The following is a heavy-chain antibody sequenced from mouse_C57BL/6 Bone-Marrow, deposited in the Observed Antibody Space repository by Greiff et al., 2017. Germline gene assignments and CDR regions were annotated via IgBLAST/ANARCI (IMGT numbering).Heavy chain of an antibody. D-gene: IGHD1-1*01. Sequence: EVQLQQSGAELVRPGASVKLSCTASGFNIKDSYMPWVKQRPKQGLGWMGRFDPGDGDTKYAPKFQGKATMTADTSSNTAYLQLSSLTSEDTAVYYCTVYYPFAYWGQGTLVTVSA. J-gene: IGHJ3*01. CDR3: TVYYPFAY. V-gene: IGHV14-1*01. CDR1: GFNIKDSY. CDR2: FDPGDGDT.